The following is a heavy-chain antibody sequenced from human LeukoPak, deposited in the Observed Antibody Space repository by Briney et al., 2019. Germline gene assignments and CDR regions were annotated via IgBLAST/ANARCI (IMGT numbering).Heavy chain of an antibody. J-gene: IGHJ6*03. CDR1: GFTFTDHY. CDR3: AREGSSRHMDV. V-gene: IGHV3-72*01. Sequence: GGSLRLSCVASGFTFTDHYVDWVRQAPGKGLEWVGRTRKKTNTYTTEYAASVEGRFTISRDDSKNSLYLQMNSLKAEDTAVYYCAREGSSRHMDVWGKGTTVTVSS. CDR2: TRKKTNTYTT. D-gene: IGHD6-13*01.